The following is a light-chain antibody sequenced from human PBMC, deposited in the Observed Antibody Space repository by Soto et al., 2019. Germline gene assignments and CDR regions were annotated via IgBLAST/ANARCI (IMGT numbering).Light chain of an antibody. CDR3: QQYGSSPGT. CDR1: QSVSSSY. CDR2: GAS. Sequence: EIVLTQSPGTLSLSPGERATLSCRASQSVSSSYLAWYQQKPGQAPRLLIYGASSMATGIPDRFSGSGSGTDFTLIISRLEPEDFAVYYCQQYGSSPGTFGQGTKLEIK. J-gene: IGKJ2*01. V-gene: IGKV3-20*01.